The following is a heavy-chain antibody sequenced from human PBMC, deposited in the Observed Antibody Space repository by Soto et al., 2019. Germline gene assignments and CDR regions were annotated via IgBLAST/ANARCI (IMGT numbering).Heavy chain of an antibody. J-gene: IGHJ5*02. Sequence: QVQLQESGPGLVKPSQTLSLTCTVSGGSISSGDYYWSWIRQPPGKGLEWIGYIYHSGSTYYNPSLKSLVTVSVNTSKNQFSLKLSSVTAADTAVYYCARGRPDGARLDPWGQGTLVTVSS. V-gene: IGHV4-30-4*01. CDR1: GGSISSGDYY. CDR2: IYHSGST. CDR3: ARGRPDGARLDP. D-gene: IGHD6-6*01.